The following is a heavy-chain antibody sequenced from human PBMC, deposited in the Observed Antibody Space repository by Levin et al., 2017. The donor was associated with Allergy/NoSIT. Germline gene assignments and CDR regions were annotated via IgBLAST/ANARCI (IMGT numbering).Heavy chain of an antibody. J-gene: IGHJ1*01. Sequence: KLGESLKISCMPSGYTFTDYYMHWVRQAPGQGLEWIGWIHPNSGVTNYAHKFQGRVTMTRDTSISTAYMEMSRLRSDDTAVYYCASLTWGAAPGQLAEYFQHWGQGTLVTVSS. V-gene: IGHV1-2*02. CDR3: ASLTWGAAPGQLAEYFQH. CDR1: GYTFTDYY. D-gene: IGHD6-6*01. CDR2: IHPNSGVT.